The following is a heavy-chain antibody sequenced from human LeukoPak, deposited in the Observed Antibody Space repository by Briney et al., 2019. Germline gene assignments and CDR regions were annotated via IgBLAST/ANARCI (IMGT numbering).Heavy chain of an antibody. CDR1: GFTFSNAW. V-gene: IGHV3-15*01. J-gene: IGHJ4*02. CDR2: IKSKTDGGTT. D-gene: IGHD3-22*01. CDR3: TASYYYDSSGYYRGTLDY. Sequence: GGSLRLSCAASGFTFSNAWMSWVRQAPGRGLEWVGRIKSKTDGGTTDYAAPVKGGFTISRDDSKNTLYLQMNSLKTEDTAVYYCTASYYYDSSGYYRGTLDYWGQGTLVTVSS.